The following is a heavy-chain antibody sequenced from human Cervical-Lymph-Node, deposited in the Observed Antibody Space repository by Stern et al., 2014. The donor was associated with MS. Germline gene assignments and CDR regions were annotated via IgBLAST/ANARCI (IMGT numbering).Heavy chain of an antibody. Sequence: EVQLVESGAEVKKPGESLKISCKGSGYTFTNNWIAWVRQMPGKGLEWMGIIYPDDSDIRYSPSLQGQVTISADKSIRTAYPQWRSLRAADSAVYYWARPPPRRKWDDPNYGMDVWGQGTTVTVSS. D-gene: IGHD1-1*01. CDR3: ARPPPRRKWDDPNYGMDV. V-gene: IGHV5-51*03. CDR1: GYTFTNNW. J-gene: IGHJ6*02. CDR2: IYPDDSDI.